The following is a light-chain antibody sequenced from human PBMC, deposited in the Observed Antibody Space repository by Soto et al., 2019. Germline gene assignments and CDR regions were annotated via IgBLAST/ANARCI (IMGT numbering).Light chain of an antibody. Sequence: EIVLTQSPGTLSLSPGERATLSCRASQSVSTSYLAWYQQKPGQAPRLLIYGASSRATGISDRFSGSGSGTDFTLIISRLEPEDLAVYYCQQYDSSPLTFGGGTKVEIK. J-gene: IGKJ4*01. V-gene: IGKV3-20*01. CDR2: GAS. CDR1: QSVSTSY. CDR3: QQYDSSPLT.